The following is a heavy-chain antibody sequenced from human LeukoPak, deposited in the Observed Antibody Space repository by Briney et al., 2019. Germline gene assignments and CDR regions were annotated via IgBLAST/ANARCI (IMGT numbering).Heavy chain of an antibody. D-gene: IGHD4-17*01. Sequence: GGSLRLSCAASGFTFDDYGMSWVRQTPGKGLEWVSGINRNGGSTGYEDSVKGRFTISRDNAKNSLYLQMNSLRAEDTALYYCAKYQRRLYGGGGDYYFYMDVWGKGTTVTVSS. CDR2: INRNGGST. V-gene: IGHV3-20*04. CDR1: GFTFDDYG. CDR3: AKYQRRLYGGGGDYYFYMDV. J-gene: IGHJ6*03.